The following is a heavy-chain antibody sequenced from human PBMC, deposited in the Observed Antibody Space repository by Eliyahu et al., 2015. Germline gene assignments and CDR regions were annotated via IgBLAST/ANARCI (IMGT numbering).Heavy chain of an antibody. CDR1: XFXLSTXGVG. Sequence: QITLXESGPTLVKPTQTLTLTCTFSXFXLSTXGVGVXWIRQPPGKALEWLALIYWDDDKRYSPSLKSRLTITXDTSKNQVVLTMTNMDPVDTATYYCAHSHYGDYPFDYWGQGTLVTVSS. V-gene: IGHV2-5*02. CDR2: IYWDDDK. CDR3: AHSHYGDYPFDY. J-gene: IGHJ4*02. D-gene: IGHD4-17*01.